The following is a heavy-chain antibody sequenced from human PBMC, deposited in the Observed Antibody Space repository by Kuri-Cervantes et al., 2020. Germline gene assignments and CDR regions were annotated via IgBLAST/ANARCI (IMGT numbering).Heavy chain of an antibody. CDR1: GYSISSGYY. D-gene: IGHD5-18*01. CDR2: IYHSGST. J-gene: IGHJ3*02. V-gene: IGHV4-38-2*02. CDR3: ARDTRELWLHGPAFDI. Sequence: SETLSLTCTVSGYSISSGYYWGWIRQPPGKGLEWIGNIYHSGSTYYNPSLKSRVTISVDTSKNQFSLKLSSVTAADTAVYYCARDTRELWLHGPAFDIWGQGTMVTVSS.